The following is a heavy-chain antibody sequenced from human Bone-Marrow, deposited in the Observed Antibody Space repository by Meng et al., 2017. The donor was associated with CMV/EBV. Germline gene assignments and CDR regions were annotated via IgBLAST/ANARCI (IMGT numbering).Heavy chain of an antibody. V-gene: IGHV3-7*01. CDR3: ARLRRSGTSCYVCGFDY. D-gene: IGHD2-2*01. CDR2: IKQDRSEK. J-gene: IGHJ4*02. Sequence: GESLKISCAASGFTFSSYWMSWVRQAPGEGLEWVANIKQDRSEKYYVDSVKGRFTICRDNAKNSLYLQMNSLRAEDTAVYYCARLRRSGTSCYVCGFDYWGQGTLVTVSS. CDR1: GFTFSSYW.